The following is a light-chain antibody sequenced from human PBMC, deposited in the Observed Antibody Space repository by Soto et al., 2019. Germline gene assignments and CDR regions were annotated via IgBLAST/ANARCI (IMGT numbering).Light chain of an antibody. CDR2: SNN. CDR3: AAWDDSLNGLV. J-gene: IGLJ3*02. Sequence: QAVVTQSPSASGTPGQRVTISCSGSSSNIGSNYVYWYRQLPGTAPKLLIYSNNQRPSGVPDRFSGSKSGTSASLAISGLQSEDEADYYCAAWDDSLNGLVFGGGTKLTVL. V-gene: IGLV1-44*01. CDR1: SSNIGSNY.